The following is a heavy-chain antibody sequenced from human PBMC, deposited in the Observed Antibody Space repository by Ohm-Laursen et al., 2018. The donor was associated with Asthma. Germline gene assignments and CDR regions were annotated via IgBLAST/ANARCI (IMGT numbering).Heavy chain of an antibody. J-gene: IGHJ5*02. D-gene: IGHD1-1*01. CDR3: ARVGTTGTTGAWFDP. Sequence: SQTLSLTCTVSGGSISSGHYYWSWIRQPPGKGLEWIGYIYYSGSTNYNPSLKSRVTISVDTSKNQFSLKLSSVTAADTAVYYCARVGTTGTTGAWFDPWGQGTLVTVSS. V-gene: IGHV4-61*01. CDR1: GGSISSGHYY. CDR2: IYYSGST.